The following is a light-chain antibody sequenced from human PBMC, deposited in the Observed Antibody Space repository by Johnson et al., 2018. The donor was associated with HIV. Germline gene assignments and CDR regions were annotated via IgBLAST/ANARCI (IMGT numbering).Light chain of an antibody. CDR1: SSNIGNNY. CDR2: ENN. CDR3: GTWDSSLSAVYV. Sequence: QAVLTQPPSVSAAPGQKVTISCSGSSSNIGNNYVSWYQQLPGTAPKLLIYENNKRPSGIPDRFSGSNSGTSATLGITGLQTGDEADYYCGTWDSSLSAVYVFGTGTKVTVL. J-gene: IGLJ1*01. V-gene: IGLV1-51*02.